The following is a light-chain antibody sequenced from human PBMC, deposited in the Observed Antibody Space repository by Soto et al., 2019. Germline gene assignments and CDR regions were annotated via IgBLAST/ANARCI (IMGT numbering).Light chain of an antibody. J-gene: IGLJ2*01. CDR1: SSDVGGYNF. V-gene: IGLV2-14*01. CDR3: CSYAGRSTWDVV. Sequence: QSVLTQPASVSGSPGQSITISCTGTSSDVGGYNFVSWYQQHPGKAPKLMIYEVNNRPSGVSNRFSGSKSGNTASLTISGLQTEDEADYYCCSYAGRSTWDVVFGGGTKLTVL. CDR2: EVN.